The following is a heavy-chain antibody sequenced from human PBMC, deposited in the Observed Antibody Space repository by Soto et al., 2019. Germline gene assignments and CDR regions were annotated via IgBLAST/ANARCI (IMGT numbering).Heavy chain of an antibody. CDR2: IYYSGST. J-gene: IGHJ4*02. Sequence: SETLSLTCTVSGGSISSYYWSWIRQPPGKGLEWIGYIYYSGSTNYNPSLKSRVTISVDTSKNQFSLKLSSVTAADTAVYYCARGPGIYDWVYWGQGTLVTVSS. CDR1: GGSISSYY. D-gene: IGHD5-12*01. CDR3: ARGPGIYDWVY. V-gene: IGHV4-59*08.